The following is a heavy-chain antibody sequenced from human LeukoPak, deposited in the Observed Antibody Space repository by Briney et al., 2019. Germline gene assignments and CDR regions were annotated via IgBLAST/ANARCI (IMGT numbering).Heavy chain of an antibody. V-gene: IGHV1-2*02. CDR3: AREALTGYYIPYYFDY. Sequence: GASVKVSCKASGYTFTDYYIHWVRQAPGQGLEWMGWINSNSGGSNYAQKFQGRVTMTRDTSISAAYMELSRLRSDDTAVYYCAREALTGYYIPYYFDYWGQGTLVTVSS. CDR2: INSNSGGS. CDR1: GYTFTDYY. D-gene: IGHD3-9*01. J-gene: IGHJ4*02.